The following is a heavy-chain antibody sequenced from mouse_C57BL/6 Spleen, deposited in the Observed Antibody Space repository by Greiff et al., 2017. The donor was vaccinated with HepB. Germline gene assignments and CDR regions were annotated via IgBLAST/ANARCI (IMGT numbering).Heavy chain of an antibody. CDR3: ARDRSYSNPYWYFDV. J-gene: IGHJ1*03. CDR1: GFTFSSYA. CDR2: ISDGGSYT. V-gene: IGHV5-4*01. D-gene: IGHD2-5*01. Sequence: DVKLVESGGGLVKPGGSLKLSCAASGFTFSSYAMSWVRQTPEKRLEWVATISDGGSYTYYPDNVKGRFTISRDNAKNNLYLQMSHLKSEDTAMYYCARDRSYSNPYWYFDVWGTGTTVTVSS.